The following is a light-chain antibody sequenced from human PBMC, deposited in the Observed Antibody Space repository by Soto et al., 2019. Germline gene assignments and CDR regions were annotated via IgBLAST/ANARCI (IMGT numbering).Light chain of an antibody. CDR2: GNS. Sequence: QSVLTQPPSVSGAPGQRVTISCTGSSSNIGAGYDVHWYQQLPGTAPKLLIYGNSNRPSGVPDRFSGSKSGTSASLAITGLQAEDEADYYCQSYDGSLSGSVFGTGTKSPS. CDR1: SSNIGAGYD. V-gene: IGLV1-40*01. J-gene: IGLJ1*01. CDR3: QSYDGSLSGSV.